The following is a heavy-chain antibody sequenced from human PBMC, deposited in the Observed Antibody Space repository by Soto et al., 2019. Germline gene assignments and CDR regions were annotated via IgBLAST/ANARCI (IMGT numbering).Heavy chain of an antibody. D-gene: IGHD3-10*01. CDR3: AKFGRSSMD. CDR1: GFTFSNYA. CDR2: IGSSGGSS. J-gene: IGHJ4*02. V-gene: IGHV3-23*01. Sequence: PGGSLRLSCAASGFTFSNYAMSWVRQTPGKGLELVSSIGSSGGSSYYANSVKGRFTISRDNSKNTLDLQMNSLRAEDTAVYYCAKFGRSSMDWGQGTVVTVSS.